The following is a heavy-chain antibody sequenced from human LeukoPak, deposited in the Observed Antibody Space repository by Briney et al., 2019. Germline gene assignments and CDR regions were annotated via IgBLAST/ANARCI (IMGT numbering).Heavy chain of an antibody. D-gene: IGHD5-24*01. V-gene: IGHV4-31*03. CDR1: GGSISSGGYY. Sequence: PSQTLSLTCTVSGGSISSGGYYWSWIRQHPGKGLEWIGYIYYSGSTYYNPSLKSRVTISVDTSKNQFSLKLSSVTAADTAVYYCARGDVEMATIKAIGYWGQGTLVTVSS. CDR3: ARGDVEMATIKAIGY. J-gene: IGHJ4*02. CDR2: IYYSGST.